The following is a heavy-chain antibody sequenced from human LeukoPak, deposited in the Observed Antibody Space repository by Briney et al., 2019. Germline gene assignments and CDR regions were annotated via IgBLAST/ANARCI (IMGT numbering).Heavy chain of an antibody. D-gene: IGHD3-22*01. J-gene: IGHJ4*02. CDR3: ARADSSGYYSY. Sequence: SGGFLRLSCAASGFTFSSYTMNWVRQAPGKGLEWVSSISSSSSYIYYADSVKGRFTISRDNAKNSLYLQMNSLRAEDTAVYYCARADSSGYYSYWGQGTLVTVSS. CDR2: ISSSSSYI. V-gene: IGHV3-21*01. CDR1: GFTFSSYT.